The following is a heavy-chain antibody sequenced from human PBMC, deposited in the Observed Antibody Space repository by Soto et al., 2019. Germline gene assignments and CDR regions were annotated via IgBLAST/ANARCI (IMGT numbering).Heavy chain of an antibody. J-gene: IGHJ3*02. V-gene: IGHV3-23*01. CDR1: GFTFSSYA. Sequence: EVQLLESGGGLVQPGGSLRLSCAASGFTFSSYAMSWVRQAPGKGLEWVSAISGSGGSTYYADSMKGRFTISRDNSKNTLYLQMNSLRAEDTAVYYCAKSGSGWYHAFDIWGQGTMVTVSS. CDR3: AKSGSGWYHAFDI. D-gene: IGHD6-19*01. CDR2: ISGSGGST.